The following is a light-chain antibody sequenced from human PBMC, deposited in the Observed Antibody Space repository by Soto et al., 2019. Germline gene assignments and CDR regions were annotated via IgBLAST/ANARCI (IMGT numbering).Light chain of an antibody. V-gene: IGKV1-5*03. J-gene: IGKJ1*01. CDR1: QSISSW. CDR2: KAS. CDR3: QQSNVNWT. Sequence: DIQMTQSPSTLSASVGDRVTITCRASQSISSWLAWYQQKPGTAPKLLIYKASTLQSGVPSRFSGSGSGTDFTLTITSLQPDNSATYYYQQSNVNWTFGQRTKV.